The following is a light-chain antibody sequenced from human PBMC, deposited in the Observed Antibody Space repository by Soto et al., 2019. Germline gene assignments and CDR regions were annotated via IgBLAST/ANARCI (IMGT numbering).Light chain of an antibody. V-gene: IGKV1-39*01. J-gene: IGKJ1*01. CDR1: QSISNY. CDR3: QHSYSTWT. CDR2: AAS. Sequence: DIQMTQSPSSLSASVGDRVTITCRASQSISNYLNWYQQKPGKAPKVLIYAASTLQSGVPSRFSGSGSGTTFTLTITSLQPEDFATYYCQHSYSTWTFGQGTKVDIK.